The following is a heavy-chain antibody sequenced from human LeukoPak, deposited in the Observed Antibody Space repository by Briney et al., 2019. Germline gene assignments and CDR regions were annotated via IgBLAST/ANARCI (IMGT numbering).Heavy chain of an antibody. D-gene: IGHD5-24*01. V-gene: IGHV4-39*07. Sequence: SETLSLTCTVSGVSISTTSYYWGWIRQTPGKGLEWIGSMLYRGSTYYSPSLRSRVIISVDASKNQFFLKLSSVTAADTAVYYCARVDGDGYNIPDYWGQGTLVTVSS. CDR1: GVSISTTSYY. CDR3: ARVDGDGYNIPDY. CDR2: MLYRGST. J-gene: IGHJ4*02.